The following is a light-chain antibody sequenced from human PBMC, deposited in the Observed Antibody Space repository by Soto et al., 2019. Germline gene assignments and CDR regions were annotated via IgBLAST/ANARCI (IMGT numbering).Light chain of an antibody. V-gene: IGLV1-51*01. CDR3: GTWDNSQRALV. Sequence: QSVLSQPPSVSAAPGQRVTISCSGTSSNIGDNYVSWYQHLPETAPKLLIYDNSHRPSGIPDRFSGSKSGTSATLGITGLQTGDEADYYCGTWDNSQRALVFGTGTKVTVL. J-gene: IGLJ1*01. CDR1: SSNIGDNY. CDR2: DNS.